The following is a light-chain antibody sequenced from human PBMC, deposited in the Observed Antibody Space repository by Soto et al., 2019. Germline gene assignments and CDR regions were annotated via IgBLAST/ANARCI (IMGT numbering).Light chain of an antibody. V-gene: IGKV3-15*01. Sequence: EIMMTQSPATLSVSPGDRATLSYWASQSVSSELAWYQQKPGQAPRLLIYGASTRATGVPARFSGSGSGTEFTLTISSLQSEDFAVYYCQQYNSGPYTFGQGTKLEIK. J-gene: IGKJ2*01. CDR2: GAS. CDR1: QSVSSE. CDR3: QQYNSGPYT.